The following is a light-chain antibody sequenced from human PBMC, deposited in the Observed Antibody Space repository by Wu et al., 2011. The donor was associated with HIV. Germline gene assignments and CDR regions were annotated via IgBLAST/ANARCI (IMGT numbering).Light chain of an antibody. Sequence: EIVLTQFPVTLSLSPGERATLSCRASQSASSYLAWYQQKPGQAPRLLIYDASNRATGIPPRFSGSGSGTDFTLTISRLEPEDFAVYYCKLYGSSPYTFGQGTKLEIK. CDR2: DAS. CDR3: KLYGSSPYT. J-gene: IGKJ2*01. V-gene: IGKV3-20*01. CDR1: QSASSY.